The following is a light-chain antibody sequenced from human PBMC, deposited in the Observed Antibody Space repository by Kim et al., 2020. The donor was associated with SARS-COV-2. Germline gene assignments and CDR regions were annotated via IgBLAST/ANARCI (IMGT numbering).Light chain of an antibody. CDR2: GAS. V-gene: IGKV3-11*01. CDR1: QSVSSY. J-gene: IGKJ4*01. CDR3: QQRSNWPLT. Sequence: LSPGERATLACRASQSVSSYLVWYQQKPGQAPRLLIYGASSRATGIPARFSGSGSGTDFTLTISSLEPEDFAVYYCQQRSNWPLTFGGGTKVDIK.